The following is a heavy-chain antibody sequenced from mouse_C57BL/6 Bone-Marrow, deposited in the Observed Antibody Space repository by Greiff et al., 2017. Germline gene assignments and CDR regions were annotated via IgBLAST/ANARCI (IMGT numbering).Heavy chain of an antibody. CDR2: FYPGSGSI. Sequence: VKVVESGAELVKPGASVKLSCKASGYTFTEYTIHWVKQRSGQGLEWIGWFYPGSGSIKYNEKFKDKATLTADKSSSTVYMELSRLTSEDSAVYFCARHEDKSNFPWFAYWGQGTLVTVSA. D-gene: IGHD2-5*01. CDR1: GYTFTEYT. J-gene: IGHJ3*01. V-gene: IGHV1-62-2*01. CDR3: ARHEDKSNFPWFAY.